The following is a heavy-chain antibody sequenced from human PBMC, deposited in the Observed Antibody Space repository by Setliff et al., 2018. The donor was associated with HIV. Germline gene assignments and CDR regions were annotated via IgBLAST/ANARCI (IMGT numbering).Heavy chain of an antibody. V-gene: IGHV1-69*01. D-gene: IGHD6-19*01. J-gene: IGHJ4*02. CDR1: GGTFSSYA. CDR3: ARDGLLVAGIRLGN. CDR2: IIAILGTK. Sequence: VKVSCKPSGGTFSSYAISWVRQAPGQGLEWMGGIIAILGTKNYAQKFQGRVTITADESMSTTYMELSSLRSEDTAVYYCARDGLLVAGIRLGNWGQGTLVTVSS.